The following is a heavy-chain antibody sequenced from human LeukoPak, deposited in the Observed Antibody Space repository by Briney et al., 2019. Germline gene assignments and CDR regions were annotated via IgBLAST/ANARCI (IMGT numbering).Heavy chain of an antibody. CDR2: ISYDGSNK. CDR3: ARGRITMIVVVITTLDY. J-gene: IGHJ4*02. CDR1: GFTFSSYA. V-gene: IGHV3-30-3*01. D-gene: IGHD3-22*01. Sequence: GGSLRLSCAASGFTFSSYAMHWVRQAPGKGLEWVAVISYDGSNKYYADSEKGRFTISRDNSKNTLYLQMNSLRAEDTAVYYCARGRITMIVVVITTLDYWGQGTLVTVSS.